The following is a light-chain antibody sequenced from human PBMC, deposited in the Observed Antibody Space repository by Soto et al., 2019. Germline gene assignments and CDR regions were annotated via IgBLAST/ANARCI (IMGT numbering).Light chain of an antibody. CDR1: STDFVSYNR. CDR3: SSYTNINTRACV. V-gene: IGLV2-18*02. J-gene: IGLJ1*01. CDR2: EVS. Sequence: QSALTQTPSVSGSPGQSVTISCTGTSTDFVSYNRVSWYQQPPGTAPKLMIYEVSKRPSGVPDRFSGSKSGNTASLTISGLQAEDEAEYYCSSYTNINTRACVFGTGTKVTVL.